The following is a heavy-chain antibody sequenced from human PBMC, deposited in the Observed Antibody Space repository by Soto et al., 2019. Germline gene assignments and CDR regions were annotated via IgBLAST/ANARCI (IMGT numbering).Heavy chain of an antibody. CDR3: ARPKLDYDDILTGSRRHNYYNYGMDV. V-gene: IGHV1-18*01. CDR1: GYTFTSYG. D-gene: IGHD3-9*01. CDR2: ISPYNRKT. Sequence: QVQLVQSGGEVKKPGASVKVSCKASGYTFTSYGISWVRQAPGQGLEWMGWISPYNRKTNYAQKLQGRVTMTTDTSTSTAYMELRSLRSDDTAVYYCARPKLDYDDILTGSRRHNYYNYGMDVWGQGTTVTVSS. J-gene: IGHJ6*02.